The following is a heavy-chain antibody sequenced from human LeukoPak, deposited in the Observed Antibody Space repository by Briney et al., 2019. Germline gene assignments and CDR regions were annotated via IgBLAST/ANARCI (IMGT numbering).Heavy chain of an antibody. D-gene: IGHD3-10*02. V-gene: IGHV4-59*08. J-gene: IGHJ4*02. Sequence: PSETLSLTCSVSGGSISSYYWSWIRQPPGKGLEWIGYIYCSGRTNYNPSLKSRVTISVDTSKNQFSLKLSSVTAADTAVYYCARHIFLVGPRDFLFGELLYEGIVYWGQGTLVTVSS. CDR1: GGSISSYY. CDR2: IYCSGRT. CDR3: ARHIFLVGPRDFLFGELLYEGIVY.